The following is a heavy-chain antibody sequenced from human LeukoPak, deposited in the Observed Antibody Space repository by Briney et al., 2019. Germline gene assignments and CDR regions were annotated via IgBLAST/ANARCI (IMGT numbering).Heavy chain of an antibody. CDR1: GFTFSSYG. J-gene: IGHJ2*01. CDR3: AKAIAAPVWYFDL. D-gene: IGHD6-13*01. Sequence: PGGSLRLSCAASGFTFSSYGMHWVRQAPGKGLEWVAVISYDGSNKYYADSVKGRFTISRDNSKNTLYLQMNSLRAEDTAVYYCAKAIAAPVWYFDLWGRGTLVTASS. V-gene: IGHV3-30*18. CDR2: ISYDGSNK.